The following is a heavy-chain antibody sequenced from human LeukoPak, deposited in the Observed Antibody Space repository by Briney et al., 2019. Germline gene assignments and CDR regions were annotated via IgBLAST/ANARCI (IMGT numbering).Heavy chain of an antibody. CDR3: ARQGSGSSYYYYTFPY. J-gene: IGHJ4*02. CDR1: GGSLSGYY. CDR2: INHSGNT. D-gene: IGHD1-26*01. Sequence: SETLSLTCAVYGGSLSGYYWSWIRQPPGKGLEWIGEINHSGNTNYNPSLKSRVTMSVDTSKNHFYLKLSSVTAADTAVYYCARQGSGSSYYYYTFPYRGQGTLVTVSS. V-gene: IGHV4-34*01.